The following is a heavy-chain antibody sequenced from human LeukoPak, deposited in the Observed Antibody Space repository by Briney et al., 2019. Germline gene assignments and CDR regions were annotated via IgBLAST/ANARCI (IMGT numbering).Heavy chain of an antibody. CDR1: GFTFSSYA. V-gene: IGHV3-21*01. D-gene: IGHD4-23*01. CDR3: ARPDYGGRDY. J-gene: IGHJ4*02. Sequence: GGSLRLSCAASGFTFSSYAMSWVRQAPGKGLEWVSSISSSSSYIYYADSVKGRFTISRDNAKNSLYLQMNSLRAEDTAVYYCARPDYGGRDYWGQGTLVTVSS. CDR2: ISSSSSYI.